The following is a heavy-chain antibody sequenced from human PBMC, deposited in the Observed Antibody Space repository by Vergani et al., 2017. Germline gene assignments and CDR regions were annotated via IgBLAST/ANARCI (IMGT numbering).Heavy chain of an antibody. CDR3: AARGRGYQGFDY. CDR2: FDLEDGET. V-gene: IGHV1-24*01. CDR1: GYTFTSYY. Sequence: QVQLVQSGAEVKKPGASVKVSCKASGYTFTSYYMHWVRQAPGQGLEWMGGFDLEDGETIYAQKFQGRVTMTEDTSTDAAFMELSSLRSDDTAVFYCAARGRGYQGFDYWGQGTLVTVPS. D-gene: IGHD3-10*01. J-gene: IGHJ4*02.